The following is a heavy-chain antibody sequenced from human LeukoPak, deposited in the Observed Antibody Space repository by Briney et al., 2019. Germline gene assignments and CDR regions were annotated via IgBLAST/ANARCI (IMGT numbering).Heavy chain of an antibody. CDR3: AKHMGSSSGYYFPD. CDR1: GFAFSFFA. D-gene: IGHD3-22*01. Sequence: GGSLRLSCEASGFAFSFFAMSWLRQAPGKGLEWVSTIPSSGGSTYYADSVKGRFTISRDNSKNTLHVQMNSLRAEDTAVYYCAKHMGSSSGYYFPDWGQGTLVTVSS. J-gene: IGHJ4*02. V-gene: IGHV3-23*01. CDR2: IPSSGGST.